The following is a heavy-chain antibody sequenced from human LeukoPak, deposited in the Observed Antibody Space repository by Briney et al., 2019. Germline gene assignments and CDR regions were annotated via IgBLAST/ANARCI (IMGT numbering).Heavy chain of an antibody. J-gene: IGHJ4*02. CDR3: TRDISSSRFDF. CDR2: IWYDGSNK. D-gene: IGHD6-6*01. CDR1: GFTFRSYG. V-gene: IGHV3-33*01. Sequence: GGSLRLSCAASGFTFRSYGMHWVRQAPGKGLVWVAVIWYDGSNKYYADSVEGRFIISRDNSKSTLYLQMDSLRAEDTAVYFCTRDISSSRFDFWGQGTQVTVSS.